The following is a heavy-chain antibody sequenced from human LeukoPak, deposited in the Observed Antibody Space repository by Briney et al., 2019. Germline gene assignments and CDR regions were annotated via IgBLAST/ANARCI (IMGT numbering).Heavy chain of an antibody. CDR3: AREVGAGPYVWFDP. Sequence: SETLSLTCTVSGGSISSGGYYWRWIRQHPGKGLEWIGYIYYSGSTYYNPSLKSRVTISVDTSKNQFSLKLSSVTAADTAVYYCAREVGAGPYVWFDPWGQGTLVTVSS. D-gene: IGHD3-16*01. CDR2: IYYSGST. J-gene: IGHJ5*02. V-gene: IGHV4-31*03. CDR1: GGSISSGGYY.